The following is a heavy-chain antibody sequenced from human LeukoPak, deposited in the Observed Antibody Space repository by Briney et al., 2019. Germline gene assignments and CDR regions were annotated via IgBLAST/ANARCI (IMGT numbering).Heavy chain of an antibody. Sequence: SVDCGRHGIIRRKEWVAVIWYDGSNKYYADSMKGRFTISRDNSKNTLYLQMNSLRAEDTGVYYCARAVGPFDYWGQGTLVTVSS. V-gene: IGHV3-33*01. CDR3: ARAVGPFDY. CDR1: S. D-gene: IGHD1-26*01. J-gene: IGHJ4*02. CDR2: IWYDGSNK.